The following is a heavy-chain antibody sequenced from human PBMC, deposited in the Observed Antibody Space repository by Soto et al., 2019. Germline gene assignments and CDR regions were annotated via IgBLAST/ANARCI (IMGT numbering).Heavy chain of an antibody. CDR2: ISGSSGSK. J-gene: IGHJ5*02. Sequence: GGSLRLSCAASGFTFSTDAMSWVRQAPGMGLEWVSTISGSSGSKYYADSAKGRFTISRDNSRNTLYVQMNSLRAEDTAVYYCARTVGDNMRSSWFDPWGPGTLVTVSS. D-gene: IGHD6-13*01. V-gene: IGHV3-23*01. CDR3: ARTVGDNMRSSWFDP. CDR1: GFTFSTDA.